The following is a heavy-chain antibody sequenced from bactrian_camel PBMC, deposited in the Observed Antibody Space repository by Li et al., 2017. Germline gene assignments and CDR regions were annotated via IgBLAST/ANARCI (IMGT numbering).Heavy chain of an antibody. D-gene: IGHD6*01. CDR1: GFTVGSYA. Sequence: VQLVESGGGLVQPGGSLRLSCAASGFTVGSYAMSWVRQAPGKGLEWVSAIASGGSSTYYADSVKGRFTISRDNAKNTLYLQLNSLKTEDTAMYYCARDKDGGSWYGADFGYWGQGTQVTVS. CDR3: ARDKDGGSWYGADFGY. CDR2: IASGGSST. V-gene: IGHV3S31*01. J-gene: IGHJ6*01.